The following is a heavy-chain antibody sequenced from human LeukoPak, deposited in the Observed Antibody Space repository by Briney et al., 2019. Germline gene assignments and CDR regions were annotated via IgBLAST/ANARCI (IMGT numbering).Heavy chain of an antibody. CDR1: GFTVSNNY. Sequence: GRSLRLSCAASGFTVSNNYMSWVRQAPGKGLEWVSYISSSGSTIYYADSVKGRFTISRDNAKNSLYLQMNSLRAEDTAVYYCARIKGGYVTPTDYWGQGTLVTVSS. CDR2: ISSSGSTI. CDR3: ARIKGGYVTPTDY. V-gene: IGHV3-11*01. D-gene: IGHD5-12*01. J-gene: IGHJ4*02.